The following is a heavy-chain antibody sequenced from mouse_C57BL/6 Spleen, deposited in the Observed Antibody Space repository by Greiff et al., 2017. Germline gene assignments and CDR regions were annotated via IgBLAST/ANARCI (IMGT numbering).Heavy chain of an antibody. Sequence: VQLQESGPELVKPGASVKISCKASGYAFSSSWMNWVKQRPGKGLAWIGRIYPGDGDTNYNGKFKGKATLTADKSSSTAYMQRSSLTSEDSAVSFCARSDYGSPAWFAYWGQGTLVTVSA. CDR3: ARSDYGSPAWFAY. V-gene: IGHV1-82*01. J-gene: IGHJ3*01. CDR2: IYPGDGDT. CDR1: GYAFSSSW. D-gene: IGHD1-1*01.